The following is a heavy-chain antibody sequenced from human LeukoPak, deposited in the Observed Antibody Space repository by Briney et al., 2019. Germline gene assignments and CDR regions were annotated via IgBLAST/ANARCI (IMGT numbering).Heavy chain of an antibody. V-gene: IGHV3-33*06. CDR3: AKDRLHCSGGSCYSGYFDY. CDR1: GFTFSSYG. Sequence: GRSLRLSCAASGFTFSSYGMHWVRQAPGKGLEWVAVIWYDGSNKYYADSVKGRFTISRDNSKNTLYLQMNSLRAEDTAVYCCAKDRLHCSGGSCYSGYFDYWGQGTLVTVSS. D-gene: IGHD2-15*01. CDR2: IWYDGSNK. J-gene: IGHJ4*02.